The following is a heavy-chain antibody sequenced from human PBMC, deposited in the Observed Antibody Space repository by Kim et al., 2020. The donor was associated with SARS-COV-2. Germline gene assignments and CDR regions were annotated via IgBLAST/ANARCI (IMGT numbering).Heavy chain of an antibody. J-gene: IGHJ4*02. D-gene: IGHD5-18*01. Sequence: TPYNPSLKSRVTISVDSTNNQFSLKLTSVTAADTALYFCARDTALNYWGQGTLVTVSS. CDR2: T. CDR3: ARDTALNY. V-gene: IGHV4-59*12.